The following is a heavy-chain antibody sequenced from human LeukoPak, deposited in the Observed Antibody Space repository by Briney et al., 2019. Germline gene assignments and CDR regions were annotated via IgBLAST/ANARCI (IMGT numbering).Heavy chain of an antibody. J-gene: IGHJ6*03. CDR1: GFTFDDYG. Sequence: GGSLRLSCAASGFTFDDYGMSWVRQAPGKGLEWVSGINWNGGSTGYADSVKGRFTISRDNAKNSLYLQMNSLRAEDTALYHCARILEWSKYYYYYMDVWGKGTTVTVSS. CDR3: ARILEWSKYYYYYMDV. D-gene: IGHD3-3*01. V-gene: IGHV3-20*01. CDR2: INWNGGST.